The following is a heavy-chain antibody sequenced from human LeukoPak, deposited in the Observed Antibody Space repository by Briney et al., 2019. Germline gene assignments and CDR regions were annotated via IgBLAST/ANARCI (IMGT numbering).Heavy chain of an antibody. V-gene: IGHV4-39*07. J-gene: IGHJ4*02. Sequence: SETLSLTCTASGGSISTSNYFWGWIRQPPGKGLEWIGTISYSGSTYYNPSLKSRVTMAVDMSKNQFSLKVSSVTAADTAVYYCTRDLSSAWFYYWGQGTLVTVPS. D-gene: IGHD6-13*01. CDR2: ISYSGST. CDR1: GGSISTSNYF. CDR3: TRDLSSAWFYY.